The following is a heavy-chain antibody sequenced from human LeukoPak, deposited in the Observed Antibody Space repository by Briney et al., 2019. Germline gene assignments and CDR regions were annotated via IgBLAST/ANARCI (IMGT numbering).Heavy chain of an antibody. J-gene: IGHJ3*02. CDR2: INPNSGGT. D-gene: IGHD3-3*01. CDR3: AREYYDFWSGYFNPVDI. V-gene: IGHV1-2*02. Sequence: GASVKVSCKASGYTFTSYYMHWVRQAPGQGLEWMGWINPNSGGTNYAQKFQGRVTMTRDTSISTAYMELSRLRSDDTAVYYCAREYYDFWSGYFNPVDIWGQGTMVTVSS. CDR1: GYTFTSYY.